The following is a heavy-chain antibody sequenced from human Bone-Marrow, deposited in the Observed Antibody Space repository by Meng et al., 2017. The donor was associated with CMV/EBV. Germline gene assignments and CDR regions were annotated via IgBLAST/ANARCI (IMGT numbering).Heavy chain of an antibody. CDR2: INHSGST. CDR1: GGSFSGYY. J-gene: IGHJ4*02. V-gene: IGHV4-34*01. Sequence: SETLSLTCAVYGGSFSGYYWSWIRQPPGKGLEWIGEINHSGSTNYNPSLKSRVTISVDTSKNQFSLKLSSVAAADTAVYYCARDLESYFQAGELDCWGQGTLVTVSS. D-gene: IGHD1-26*01. CDR3: ARDLESYFQAGELDC.